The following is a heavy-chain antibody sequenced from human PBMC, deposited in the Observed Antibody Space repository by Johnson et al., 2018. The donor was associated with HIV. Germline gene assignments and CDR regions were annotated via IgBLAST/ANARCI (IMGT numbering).Heavy chain of an antibody. V-gene: IGHV3-30*04. CDR3: ARDRVWFGELYAFDI. Sequence: ASGFTFSSYAFNWVRQAPAKGLEWVAAISYDGSNKYYADSVKGRFTVSRDNSKNTLYLQMNSLRAEDTAVYYCARDRVWFGELYAFDIWGQGTMVTVSS. CDR1: GFTFSSYA. J-gene: IGHJ3*02. CDR2: ISYDGSNK. D-gene: IGHD3-10*01.